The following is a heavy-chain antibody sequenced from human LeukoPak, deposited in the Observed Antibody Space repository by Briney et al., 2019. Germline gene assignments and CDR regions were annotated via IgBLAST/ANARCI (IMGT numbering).Heavy chain of an antibody. CDR2: IDPNGGGT. V-gene: IGHV1-2*02. CDR1: GYTFTVYY. D-gene: IGHD2-2*02. J-gene: IGHJ5*02. CDR3: ARGRVVPAAIGDNWFDP. Sequence: GASVKVSCKASGYTFTVYYIHWVRQAPGQGLEWMGWIDPNGGGTKYAQKFQGRVTMTRDTSISTAYMELSRLRSDDTAVYYCARGRVVPAAIGDNWFDPWGQGTLVTVSS.